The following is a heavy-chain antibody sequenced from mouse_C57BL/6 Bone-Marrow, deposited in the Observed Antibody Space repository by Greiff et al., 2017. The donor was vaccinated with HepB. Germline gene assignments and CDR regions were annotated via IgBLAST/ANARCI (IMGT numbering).Heavy chain of an antibody. D-gene: IGHD1-1*01. CDR1: GYTFTSYW. CDR3: ARRLTTVVATEYFDV. J-gene: IGHJ1*03. CDR2: IDPSDSYT. V-gene: IGHV1-59*01. Sequence: VQLQQPGAELVRPGPSVKLSCKASGYTFTSYWMHWVKQRPGQGLEWIGVIDPSDSYTNYNQKFKGKATLTVDTSSSTAYMQLSSLTSEDSAVYYCARRLTTVVATEYFDVWGTGTTVTVSS.